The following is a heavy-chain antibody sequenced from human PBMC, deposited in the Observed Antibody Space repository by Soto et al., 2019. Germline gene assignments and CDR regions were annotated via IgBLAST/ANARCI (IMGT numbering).Heavy chain of an antibody. CDR3: AKKGLGSLATYCSTGDCHYAFDI. Sequence: EVQLLESGGGLVQPGGSLRLSYAASGFTFGNYAMIWVRQAPGKGLEWVSTISGGGDGTYYADSVRGRFTISRENSRNTVYLQMNSLRAEDTAVYYCAKKGLGSLATYCSTGDCHYAFDIWGQGTMVTVCS. J-gene: IGHJ3*02. CDR1: GFTFGNYA. CDR2: ISGGGDGT. V-gene: IGHV3-23*01. D-gene: IGHD2-15*01.